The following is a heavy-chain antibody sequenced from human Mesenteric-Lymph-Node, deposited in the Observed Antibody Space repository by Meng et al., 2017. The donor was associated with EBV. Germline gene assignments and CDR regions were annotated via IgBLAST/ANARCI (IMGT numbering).Heavy chain of an antibody. Sequence: RPGPAAAEGKKTGASVKVSFHASGSTFCTYGISWVRQAPGQGLEGMGWISAENGTTNDQQKLQGRVTMTTDTSTRTADLELRRLGSDDTAGYCCARVPSITTFRGEGNWFDPWGQGTLVTVSS. CDR2: ISAENGTT. J-gene: IGHJ5*02. V-gene: IGHV1-18*01. CDR3: ARVPSITTFRGEGNWFDP. CDR1: GSTFCTYG. D-gene: IGHD3-10*01.